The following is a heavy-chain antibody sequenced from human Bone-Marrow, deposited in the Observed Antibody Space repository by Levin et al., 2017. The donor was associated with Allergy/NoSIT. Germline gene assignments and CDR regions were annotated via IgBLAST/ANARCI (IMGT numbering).Heavy chain of an antibody. J-gene: IGHJ4*02. V-gene: IGHV1-24*01. CDR2: FDREKGEI. Sequence: PGESLKISCKISGNTLTDLSMYWVRQPLGKGLEWLGGFDREKGEILYAQKFRGRVSMTEDTSKDTAYMELSSLRSEDTAVYYCATWEIVVVADLDYWGQGTLVTVSS. CDR1: GNTLTDLS. D-gene: IGHD2-15*01. CDR3: ATWEIVVVADLDY.